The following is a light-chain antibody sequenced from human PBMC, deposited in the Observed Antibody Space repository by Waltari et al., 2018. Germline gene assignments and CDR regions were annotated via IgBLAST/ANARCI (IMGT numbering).Light chain of an antibody. Sequence: IQSTHSPSSLSASVGDRVTITCRASQDISNFLAWYQQKPGTAPKRLIYAVSTLQSGVPSRFSGIGSGTDFTLTISSLQPEDFATYYCQLLNSYQWTFGQGTKVEVK. CDR3: QLLNSYQWT. V-gene: IGKV1-9*01. J-gene: IGKJ1*01. CDR2: AVS. CDR1: QDISNF.